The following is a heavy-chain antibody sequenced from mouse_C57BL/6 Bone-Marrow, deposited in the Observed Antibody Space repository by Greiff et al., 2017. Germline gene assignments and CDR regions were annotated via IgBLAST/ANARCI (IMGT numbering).Heavy chain of an antibody. V-gene: IGHV1-81*01. CDR2: IYPRSGNT. CDR3: ARRAYYGSSYGAMDY. J-gene: IGHJ4*01. D-gene: IGHD1-1*01. CDR1: GYNFTSYG. Sequence: QVQLQQSGAELARPGASVKLSCKASGYNFTSYGISWVKQRTGQGLEWIGEIYPRSGNTYYNEKFKGKATLTADKSSSTAYMELRSLTAEDSAVDFCARRAYYGSSYGAMDYWGQGTSVTVSS.